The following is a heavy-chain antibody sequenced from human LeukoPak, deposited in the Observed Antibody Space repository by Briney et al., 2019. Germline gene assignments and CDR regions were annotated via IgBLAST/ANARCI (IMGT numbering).Heavy chain of an antibody. V-gene: IGHV3-74*01. J-gene: IGHJ4*02. Sequence: GGSLRLSCAASGFTFSSYWMHWVRQAPGKGLVWVSRINSDGSNTISADSVKGRFTISRDNAKNTLYLQMNSLRAEDTAVYYCAKNLVAGGPDHWGQGTLVTVSS. CDR2: INSDGSNT. CDR3: AKNLVAGGPDH. D-gene: IGHD4-23*01. CDR1: GFTFSSYW.